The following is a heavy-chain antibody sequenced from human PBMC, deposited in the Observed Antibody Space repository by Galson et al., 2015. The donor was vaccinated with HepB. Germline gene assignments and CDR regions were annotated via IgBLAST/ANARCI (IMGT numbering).Heavy chain of an antibody. CDR3: VKEGSWFRGDWFEP. J-gene: IGHJ5*02. CDR2: INGRGSTR. Sequence: SLRLSCAGSGFIFRHHAMAWIRQAPGKGLEWVSGINGRGSTRSYSDAVKGRFSISRDKSKDTVFLQMDNLRAEDTAVYYCVKEGSWFRGDWFEPWGHGALVTVS. V-gene: IGHV3-23*01. CDR1: GFIFRHHA. D-gene: IGHD3-10*01.